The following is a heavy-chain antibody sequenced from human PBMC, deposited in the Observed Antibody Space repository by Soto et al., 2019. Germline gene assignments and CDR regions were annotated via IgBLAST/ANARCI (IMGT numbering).Heavy chain of an antibody. V-gene: IGHV3-23*01. CDR3: AKFEQLADRGILDY. D-gene: IGHD6-6*01. J-gene: IGHJ4*02. CDR2: ISGSGGST. Sequence: EVQMLETGGGLVQPGGSLRLSCAASGFTFSSYAMSWVRQAPGKGLEWVSAISGSGGSTYYADSVKGRFTISRDNSKNTLYLQMNSLRAEDTAVYYCAKFEQLADRGILDYWGQGTLVTVSS. CDR1: GFTFSSYA.